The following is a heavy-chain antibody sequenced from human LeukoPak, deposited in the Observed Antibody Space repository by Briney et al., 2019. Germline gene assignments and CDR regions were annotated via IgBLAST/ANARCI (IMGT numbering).Heavy chain of an antibody. D-gene: IGHD3-10*01. CDR1: GFTVSSNY. Sequence: GGSLRLSCAASGFTVSSNYMSWVRQAPGKGLEWVSVIYSGGSTYYADSVKGRFTISRDNSKNTLYLQMNSLRAEDTAVYYCARELWFGESQVDYWGQGTLVTVSS. J-gene: IGHJ4*02. CDR3: ARELWFGESQVDY. CDR2: IYSGGST. V-gene: IGHV3-66*01.